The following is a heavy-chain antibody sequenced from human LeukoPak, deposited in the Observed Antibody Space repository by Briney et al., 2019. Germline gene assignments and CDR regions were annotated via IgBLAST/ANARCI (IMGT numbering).Heavy chain of an antibody. Sequence: SETLSLTCTVSGGSISSSSYYWGWIRQPPGKGLEWIGSIYYSGSTYYNPSLKSRVTISVDTSKNQFSLKLSSVTAADTAVYYCARVYGSYGYWFDPWGQGTLVTVSS. D-gene: IGHD5-18*01. V-gene: IGHV4-39*07. CDR2: IYYSGST. J-gene: IGHJ5*02. CDR1: GGSISSSSYY. CDR3: ARVYGSYGYWFDP.